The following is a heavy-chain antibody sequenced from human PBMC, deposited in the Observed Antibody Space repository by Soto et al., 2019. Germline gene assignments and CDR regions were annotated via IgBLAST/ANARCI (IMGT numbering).Heavy chain of an antibody. Sequence: PVASLKVSCKASAYTFTDYWIDWVRQLPGKGLEAVGIIYPGDSDTRYSPSFQGHVTITVDKSTSTAYLQWNTLKASDTALDYWARPISHFGEYYSAMDVRGQGTTV. D-gene: IGHD3-10*01. CDR1: AYTFTDYW. J-gene: IGHJ6*02. CDR2: IYPGDSDT. CDR3: ARPISHFGEYYSAMDV. V-gene: IGHV5-51*01.